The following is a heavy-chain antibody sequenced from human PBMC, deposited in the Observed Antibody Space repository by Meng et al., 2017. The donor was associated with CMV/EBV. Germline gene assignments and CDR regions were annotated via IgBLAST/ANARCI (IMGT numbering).Heavy chain of an antibody. V-gene: IGHV3-30*02. CDR1: GFTFSSYG. CDR3: AKDPGIAAAGVYYYYGMDV. J-gene: IGHJ6*02. D-gene: IGHD6-13*01. Sequence: GESLKISCAASGFTFSSYGMHWVRRAPGKGLEWVAFIRYDGSNKYYADSVKGRFTISRDNSKNTLYLQMNSLRAEDTAVYYCAKDPGIAAAGVYYYYGMDVWGQGTTVTVSS. CDR2: IRYDGSNK.